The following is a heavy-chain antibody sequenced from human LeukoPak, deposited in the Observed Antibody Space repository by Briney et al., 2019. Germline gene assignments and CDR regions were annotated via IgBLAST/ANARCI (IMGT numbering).Heavy chain of an antibody. CDR3: ARGWDMTYYMDV. Sequence: SETLSLTCTVSGGSISSGGYYWSWIRQHPGKGLEWIGYIYYSGSTYYNPSLKSRVTISVDTSKNQFSLKLSPVTAADTAVYYCARGWDMTYYMDVWGKGTTVTVSS. D-gene: IGHD2-15*01. CDR2: IYYSGST. V-gene: IGHV4-31*03. CDR1: GGSISSGGYY. J-gene: IGHJ6*03.